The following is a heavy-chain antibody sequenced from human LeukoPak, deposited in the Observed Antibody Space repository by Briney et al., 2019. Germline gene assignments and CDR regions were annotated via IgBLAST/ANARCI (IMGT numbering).Heavy chain of an antibody. CDR1: GYSFTSYW. V-gene: IGHV5-51*01. CDR3: ARRRDKRRYKDIFDI. Sequence: GESLKISCKGSGYSFTSYWIGWGRQMPGKGLEWMGIIYPGDSDTRYSPSFQGQVTISADKSISTAYLQWSSLKASDTAMYYCARRRDKRRYKDIFDIWGQGTMITVSS. D-gene: IGHD2-15*01. J-gene: IGHJ3*02. CDR2: IYPGDSDT.